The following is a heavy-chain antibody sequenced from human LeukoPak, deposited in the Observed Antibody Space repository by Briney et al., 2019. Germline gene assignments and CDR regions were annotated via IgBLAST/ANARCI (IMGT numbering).Heavy chain of an antibody. J-gene: IGHJ5*02. Sequence: GGSLRLSCAASGFTFSSYVMHWFRQAPGKGLEWVAVISYDGSNKYYADSVKGRFTISRDDSKNTLYLQMNSLRAEDTAVYYCATPYSSSSPWGQGTLVTVSS. CDR1: GFTFSSYV. V-gene: IGHV3-30-3*01. CDR3: ATPYSSSSP. CDR2: ISYDGSNK. D-gene: IGHD6-13*01.